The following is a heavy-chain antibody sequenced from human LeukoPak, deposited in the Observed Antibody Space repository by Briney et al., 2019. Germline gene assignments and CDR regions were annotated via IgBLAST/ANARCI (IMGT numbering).Heavy chain of an antibody. CDR3: ARINDFWSGPTLDV. CDR1: GGSISSGGHS. Sequence: SETLSLTCTVSGGSISSGGHSWSWIRQPPGKGLEWIGYIYHSGSGSTYYNPSLKSRVTISIDKSKNQFSLKLNSVTAADTAVYYRARINDFWSGPTLDVWGQGTTVTVSS. CDR2: IYHSGSGST. D-gene: IGHD3-3*01. V-gene: IGHV4-30-2*01. J-gene: IGHJ6*02.